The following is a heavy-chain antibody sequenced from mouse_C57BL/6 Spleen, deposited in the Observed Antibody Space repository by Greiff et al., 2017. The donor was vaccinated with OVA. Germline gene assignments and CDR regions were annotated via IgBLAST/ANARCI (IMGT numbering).Heavy chain of an antibody. CDR1: GFTFSNYW. J-gene: IGHJ2*01. Sequence: EVKLEESGGGLVQPGGSMKLSCVASGFTFSNYWMNWVRQSPEKGLEWVAQIRLKSDNYETHYAESVKGRFTISRDDSKSSVYLQMNNLRAEDTGIYYCTGTYDYFDGWGQGTTLTVSS. CDR3: TGTYDYFDG. V-gene: IGHV6-3*01. D-gene: IGHD2-3*01. CDR2: IRLKSDNYET.